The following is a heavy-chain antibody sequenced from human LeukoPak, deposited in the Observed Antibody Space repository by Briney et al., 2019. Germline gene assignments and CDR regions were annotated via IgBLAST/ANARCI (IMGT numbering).Heavy chain of an antibody. CDR1: GGSISSYY. Sequence: SETLSLTCTVSGGSISSYYWSWIRQPPGKGLEWIAYIYYSGSTNYNPSLKSRVTISVDTSKNQFSLKLSSVTAADTAVYYCARLVTMVRGVIRRGYYFDYWGLGTLVTVSS. CDR3: ARLVTMVRGVIRRGYYFDY. J-gene: IGHJ4*02. D-gene: IGHD3-10*01. CDR2: IYYSGST. V-gene: IGHV4-59*08.